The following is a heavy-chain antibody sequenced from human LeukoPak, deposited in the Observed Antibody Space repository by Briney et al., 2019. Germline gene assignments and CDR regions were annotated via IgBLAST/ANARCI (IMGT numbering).Heavy chain of an antibody. Sequence: PGGSLRLSCAASGFTFSSYTMNWVRQAPGKGLEWVSSISSSSTYIYYADSVKGRFTISRDNAKNTQYLQMNSLRAEDTAVYYCARDFNYGSGSYFDYWGQGTLVTVSS. D-gene: IGHD3-10*01. CDR3: ARDFNYGSGSYFDY. V-gene: IGHV3-21*04. CDR2: ISSSSTYI. CDR1: GFTFSSYT. J-gene: IGHJ4*02.